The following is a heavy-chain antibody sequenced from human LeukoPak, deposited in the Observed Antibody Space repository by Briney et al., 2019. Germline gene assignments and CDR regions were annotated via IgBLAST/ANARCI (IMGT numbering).Heavy chain of an antibody. V-gene: IGHV1-69*05. Sequence: GASVKVSCKASRGTFSSYAISWVRQAPGQGLEWMGRIIPIFGTANYAQKFQGRVTITTDESTSTAYMELSSLRSEDTAVYYCARSPLLTFRLDYWGQGTLVTVSS. CDR1: RGTFSSYA. CDR3: ARSPLLTFRLDY. CDR2: IIPIFGTA. D-gene: IGHD2-15*01. J-gene: IGHJ4*02.